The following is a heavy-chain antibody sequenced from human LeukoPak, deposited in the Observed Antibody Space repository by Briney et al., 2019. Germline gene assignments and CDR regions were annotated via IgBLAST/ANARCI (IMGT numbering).Heavy chain of an antibody. CDR1: GYTFTDYY. CDR3: AINKAAKSLDY. D-gene: IGHD6-25*01. Sequence: ASVTVSCKASGYTFTDYYIHWVRQAPGQGLEWMAWMNPNSGDTSYAQKFQGRVTMTRDTSISTGYMELSRLRFDDTAVYYCAINKAAKSLDYWGQGTVVTVSS. J-gene: IGHJ4*02. CDR2: MNPNSGDT. V-gene: IGHV1-2*02.